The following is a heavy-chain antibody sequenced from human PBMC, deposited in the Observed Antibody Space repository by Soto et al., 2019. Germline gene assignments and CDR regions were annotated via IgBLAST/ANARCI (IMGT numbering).Heavy chain of an antibody. CDR2: ISYDGSNK. CDR1: GFTFSTYA. V-gene: IGHV3-30-3*01. CDR3: ARDKRDLRFLEWSYYFGY. J-gene: IGHJ4*02. Sequence: QVQLVESGGGVVQPGRSLSLSCAASGFTFSTYAMHWVRQAPGKGLEWVAVISYDGSNKYYADSVKGRFTISRDNSKNTLYLQMNSLRAEDTAVYYCARDKRDLRFLEWSYYFGYWGQGTLVTVSS. D-gene: IGHD3-3*01.